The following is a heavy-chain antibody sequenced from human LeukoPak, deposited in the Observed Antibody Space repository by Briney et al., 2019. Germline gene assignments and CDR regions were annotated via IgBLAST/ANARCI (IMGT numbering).Heavy chain of an antibody. V-gene: IGHV1-18*01. CDR2: VSPDSGHT. Sequence: ASVKVSCKASGYTFSSYAISWVRQARGQGLEWMGWVSPDSGHTDYAQNYQGRVTMTTDTSTTTAYMELRSLTSDDTAVYYCVRESSSWRGGHFHHRGQGTLVTVSS. J-gene: IGHJ1*01. CDR3: VRESSSWRGGHFHH. D-gene: IGHD6-13*01. CDR1: GYTFSSYA.